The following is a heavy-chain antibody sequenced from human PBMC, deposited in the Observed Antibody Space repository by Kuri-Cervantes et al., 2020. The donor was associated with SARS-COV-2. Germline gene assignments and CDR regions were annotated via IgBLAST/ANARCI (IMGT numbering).Heavy chain of an antibody. D-gene: IGHD3-22*01. Sequence: ASVKVSCKASGYTFTNYGISWVRQAPGEGLEWMGWISAYNGNTNYAQKFQGRVTLTTDTSTTTAYMELRSLRSDDTAVYYCARDRRGDGSGYSSWFDPWGQGPLVTVSS. CDR1: GYTFTNYG. V-gene: IGHV1-18*01. J-gene: IGHJ5*02. CDR3: ARDRRGDGSGYSSWFDP. CDR2: ISAYNGNT.